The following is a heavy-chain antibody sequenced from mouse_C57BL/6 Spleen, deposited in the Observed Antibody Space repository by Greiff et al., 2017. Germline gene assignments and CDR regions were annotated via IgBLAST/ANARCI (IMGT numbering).Heavy chain of an antibody. J-gene: IGHJ4*01. CDR1: GFSLTSYG. V-gene: IGHV2-3*01. Sequence: VKVVESGPGLVAPSQSLSITCTVSGFSLTSYGVSWVRQPPGKGLEWLGVIWGDGSTNYHSALITRLSISKDNSKSQVFLKLNSLQTDDTATYYCAKWRLRYAMDYWGQGTSVTDSS. CDR3: AKWRLRYAMDY. D-gene: IGHD2-4*01. CDR2: IWGDGST.